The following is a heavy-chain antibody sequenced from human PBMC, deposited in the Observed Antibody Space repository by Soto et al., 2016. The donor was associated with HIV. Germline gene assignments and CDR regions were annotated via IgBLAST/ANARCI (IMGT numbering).Heavy chain of an antibody. J-gene: IGHJ6*04. CDR1: GFTFSDYA. D-gene: IGHD3-10*01. Sequence: EVQLLESGGGLVQPGGSLRLSCAASGFTFSDYAMYWVRQAPGKGLEWVSAISSSGDNAYYGDSVKGRLTISRDNSKTTLYLQMHSLRAEDTAIYYCAKDSGDWMIQGIIMDVWAKGTSVTVSS. CDR2: ISSSGDNA. V-gene: IGHV3-23*01. CDR3: AKDSGDWMIQGIIMDV.